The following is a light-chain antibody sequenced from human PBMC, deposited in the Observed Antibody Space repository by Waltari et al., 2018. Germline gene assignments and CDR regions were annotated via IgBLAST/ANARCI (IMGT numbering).Light chain of an antibody. J-gene: IGLJ2*01. CDR1: SPNIGNYS. V-gene: IGLV1-51*01. CDR3: ATWDNSLSDVV. Sequence: QSVLTQPPSVSAAPGQKVTISCPGSSPNIGNYSVSWYHQLPRAAPKLLIYDNNKRPSGIPDRFSASKSGTSATLGITGLQIGDEADYYCATWDNSLSDVVFGGGTKLTVL. CDR2: DNN.